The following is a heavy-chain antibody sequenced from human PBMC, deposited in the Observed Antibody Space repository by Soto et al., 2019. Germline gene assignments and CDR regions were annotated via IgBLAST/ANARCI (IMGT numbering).Heavy chain of an antibody. D-gene: IGHD6-19*01. CDR1: GYTFTKLS. V-gene: IGHV1-24*01. CDR2: FDPEDGET. Sequence: ASVKVSCKVSGYTFTKLSLHWVRQAPGQRLEWMGAFDPEDGETLYAQNLQGRVTMTADTSIDTAYMQLNSLQSEDTALYFCAKDEIVSGSFVFNFWGQGTLVTVSS. J-gene: IGHJ4*02. CDR3: AKDEIVSGSFVFNF.